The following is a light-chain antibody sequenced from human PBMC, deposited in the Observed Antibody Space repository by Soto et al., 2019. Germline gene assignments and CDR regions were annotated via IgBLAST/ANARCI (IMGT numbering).Light chain of an antibody. Sequence: QTVVTQESSVTVSPGETVTLTCGSNTGPVTNDHFPIWFQQKPGQPPTTLVHSTSNKKSWTPARFSGSLLGGKAALTLSGVRPEDEADYYCLLYFGGPQIFGRGTKLIVL. J-gene: IGLJ2*01. CDR2: STS. V-gene: IGLV7-43*01. CDR1: TGPVTNDHF. CDR3: LLYFGGPQI.